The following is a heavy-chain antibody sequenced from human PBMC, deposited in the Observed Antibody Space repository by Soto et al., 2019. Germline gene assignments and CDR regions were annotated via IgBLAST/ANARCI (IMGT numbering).Heavy chain of an antibody. D-gene: IGHD3-3*01. CDR2: INHSGST. CDR1: GGSFSGYY. V-gene: IGHV4-34*01. CDR3: ARGWRYDFWSGRYIYYYGMDV. Sequence: SETLSLTCAVYGGSFSGYYWSWIRQPPGKGLEWIGEINHSGSTNYNPSLKSRVTISVDTSKNQFSLKLSSVTAADTAVYYCARGWRYDFWSGRYIYYYGMDVWGQGTTVTVSS. J-gene: IGHJ6*02.